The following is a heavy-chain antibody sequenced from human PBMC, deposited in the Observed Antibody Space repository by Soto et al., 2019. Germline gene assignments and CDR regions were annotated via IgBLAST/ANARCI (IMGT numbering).Heavy chain of an antibody. J-gene: IGHJ4*02. CDR3: ARVRNSIPIDY. D-gene: IGHD1-7*01. CDR2: INHSGST. V-gene: IGHV4-34*01. Sequence: QVQLQQWGAGLLKPSETLSLTCAVYGGSFSGYYWSWIRQPPGQGLGWIGEINHSGSTNYNPSLKSRVTISVDTSKNQFSLKLSSVTAADTAVYYCARVRNSIPIDYWGQGTLVTVSS. CDR1: GGSFSGYY.